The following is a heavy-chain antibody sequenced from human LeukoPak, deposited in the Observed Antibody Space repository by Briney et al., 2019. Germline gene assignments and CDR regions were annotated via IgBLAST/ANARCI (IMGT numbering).Heavy chain of an antibody. V-gene: IGHV3-23*01. Sequence: GGSLRLSCAASGFTFSSYAMSWVRQAPGKGLEWVSAISGSSGSTYYADSVKGRFTISRDNSKNTLYVQMNSLRAEDTAVYYCAKDGGSGYYYFDYWGQGTLVTVSS. CDR2: ISGSSGST. J-gene: IGHJ4*02. CDR1: GFTFSSYA. D-gene: IGHD3-22*01. CDR3: AKDGGSGYYYFDY.